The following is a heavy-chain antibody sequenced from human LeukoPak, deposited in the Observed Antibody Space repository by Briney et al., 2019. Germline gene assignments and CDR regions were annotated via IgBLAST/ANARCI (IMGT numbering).Heavy chain of an antibody. Sequence: SETLSLTCTVPGGSISSSSYYWGWIRQPPGKGLEWIGSIYYSGSTYYNPSLKSRVTISVDTSKNQFSLKLSSVTAADTAVYYCARAQSYYYYMDVWGKGTTVTVSS. V-gene: IGHV4-39*07. J-gene: IGHJ6*03. CDR3: ARAQSYYYYMDV. CDR1: GGSISSSSYY. CDR2: IYYSGST.